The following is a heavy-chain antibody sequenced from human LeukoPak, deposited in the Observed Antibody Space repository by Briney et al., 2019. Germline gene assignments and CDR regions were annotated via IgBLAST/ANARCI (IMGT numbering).Heavy chain of an antibody. CDR3: ARGGIAAAAGLFDY. Sequence: ASVKVSCKASGGTFSSYAISWVRQAPGQGLEWMGGIIPIFGTANYAQKFQGRVTITADESTSTAYMELSSLRSEDTAVYYCARGGIAAAAGLFDYWGQGTLVTVSS. V-gene: IGHV1-69*13. CDR2: IIPIFGTA. CDR1: GGTFSSYA. J-gene: IGHJ4*02. D-gene: IGHD6-13*01.